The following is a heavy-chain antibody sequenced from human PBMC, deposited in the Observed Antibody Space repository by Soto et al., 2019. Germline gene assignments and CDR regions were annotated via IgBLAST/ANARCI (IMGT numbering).Heavy chain of an antibody. CDR3: AKDLHWYGMDV. V-gene: IGHV3-23*01. Sequence: EVQLLESGGGLVQPGASLRLSCAASGFTFGNYFMNWVRQAPGKGLEWVSDISSNGGRTHYADSVRGRFTISRDNSRNTLYLQMSSLRAEDTALYYGAKDLHWYGMDVWGQGTTVTVSS. CDR1: GFTFGNYF. CDR2: ISSNGGRT. J-gene: IGHJ6*02. D-gene: IGHD1-1*01.